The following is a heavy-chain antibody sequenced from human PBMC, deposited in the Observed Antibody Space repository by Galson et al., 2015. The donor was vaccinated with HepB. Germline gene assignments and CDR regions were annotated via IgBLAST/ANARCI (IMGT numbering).Heavy chain of an antibody. J-gene: IGHJ3*02. CDR1: GFTFSSYW. Sequence: SLRLSCAASGFTFSSYWMSWVRQVPGKGLEWVANIKQDESEKYYVGSVKGRFTISRDNAKNSLYLQMNSLRAEDTAVYYCARSIAVASQAFDIWGQGTMVTVSS. V-gene: IGHV3-7*03. D-gene: IGHD6-19*01. CDR3: ARSIAVASQAFDI. CDR2: IKQDESEK.